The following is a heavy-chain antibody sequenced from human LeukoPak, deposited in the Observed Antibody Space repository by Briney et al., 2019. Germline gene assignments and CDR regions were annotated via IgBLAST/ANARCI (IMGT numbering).Heavy chain of an antibody. V-gene: IGHV1-46*01. J-gene: IGHJ3*02. D-gene: IGHD5-24*01. CDR1: GYTFTNYY. Sequence: PVASVKVSCKASGYTFTNYYMHWVRQAPGQGLEWMGLINPGGGNTNYAQNFQGRVTMTRDTSTSTVYMELSSLRSEDTAIYYCARVRDGYNDAYDIWGQGTVVTVSS. CDR2: INPGGGNT. CDR3: ARVRDGYNDAYDI.